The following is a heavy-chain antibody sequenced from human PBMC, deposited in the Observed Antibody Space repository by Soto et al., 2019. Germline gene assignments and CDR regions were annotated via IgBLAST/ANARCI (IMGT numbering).Heavy chain of an antibody. V-gene: IGHV1-2*02. J-gene: IGHJ4*02. CDR3: AREGSSSASCYFDY. D-gene: IGHD6-6*01. CDR2: INPNSGGT. Sequence: ASVEVSCKASGYTFTGYYMHWVRQAPGQGLEWMGWINPNSGGTNYAQKFQGRVTMTRDTSISTAYMELSRLRSDDTAVYYCAREGSSSASCYFDYWGQGTLVTVSS. CDR1: GYTFTGYY.